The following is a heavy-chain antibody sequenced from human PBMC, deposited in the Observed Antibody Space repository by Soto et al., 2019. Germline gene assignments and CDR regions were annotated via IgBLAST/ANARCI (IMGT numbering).Heavy chain of an antibody. CDR1: GGTFSSYA. V-gene: IGHV1-69*13. CDR3: ARDSTWGGATVAFDI. D-gene: IGHD1-26*01. Sequence: SVKVSCKASGGTFSSYAISWVRQAPGQGLEWMGGIIPIFGTANYAQKFQGGVTITADESTSTAYMELSSLRSEDTAVYYCARDSTWGGATVAFDIWGQGTMVTVSS. J-gene: IGHJ3*02. CDR2: IIPIFGTA.